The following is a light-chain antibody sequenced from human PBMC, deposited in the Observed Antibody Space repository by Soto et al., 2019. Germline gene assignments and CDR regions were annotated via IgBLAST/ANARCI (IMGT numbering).Light chain of an antibody. CDR1: SSDVGGYNY. CDR2: EVS. Sequence: QSALTQPASVSGSPGQSITISCTGTSSDVGGYNYVSWYQQHPGKAPKLMIYEVSNRPSGVSNRFSGSKSGNTASLTISGLQADDEADYYCSSSTSSSTLVVGTGTKLTVL. V-gene: IGLV2-14*01. J-gene: IGLJ1*01. CDR3: SSSTSSSTLV.